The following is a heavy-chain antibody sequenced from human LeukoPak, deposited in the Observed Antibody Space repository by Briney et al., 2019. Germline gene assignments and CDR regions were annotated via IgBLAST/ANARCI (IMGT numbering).Heavy chain of an antibody. D-gene: IGHD1-26*01. Sequence: GESLPISCKVYGYRFTTFWIGWVRQMPGKGLEWMGIIYPGDSDIRYSPSIQGQVSISANRSISTAYLQWSSLKASDTAMYYCAIRYSGSYNDYWGQGTLVTVSS. CDR2: IYPGDSDI. J-gene: IGHJ4*02. CDR3: AIRYSGSYNDY. V-gene: IGHV5-51*01. CDR1: GYRFTTFW.